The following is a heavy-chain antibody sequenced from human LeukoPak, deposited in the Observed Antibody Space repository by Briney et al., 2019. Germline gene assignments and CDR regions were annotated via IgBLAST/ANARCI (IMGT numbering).Heavy chain of an antibody. CDR3: ARHLWLYGSGSYYKGMVDY. CDR1: GGSFSGYY. Sequence: SETLSLTCAVYGGSFSGYYWSWIRQPPGKGLEWIGEINHSGSTNYNPSLKSRVTISVDTSKNQFSLKLSSVTAADTAVYYCARHLWLYGSGSYYKGMVDYWGQGTLVTVSS. J-gene: IGHJ4*02. CDR2: INHSGST. D-gene: IGHD3-10*01. V-gene: IGHV4-34*01.